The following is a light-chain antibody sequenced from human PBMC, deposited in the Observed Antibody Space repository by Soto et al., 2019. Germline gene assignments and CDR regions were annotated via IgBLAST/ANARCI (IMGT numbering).Light chain of an antibody. CDR3: QQYGSSPHA. V-gene: IGKV3-15*01. J-gene: IGKJ1*01. CDR2: GAS. CDR1: QSISSS. Sequence: EIVMTQSPATLSVSPGERATLSCRASQSISSSLAWYQQKPGQAPRLLIHGASTRATSNPGRFSGSGSGAEFTLTISSLQSEDFAVYYCQQYGSSPHAFGQGTKVDIK.